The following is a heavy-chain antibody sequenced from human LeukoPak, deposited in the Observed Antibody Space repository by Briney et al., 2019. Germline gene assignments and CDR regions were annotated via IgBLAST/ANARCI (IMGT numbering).Heavy chain of an antibody. D-gene: IGHD1-1*01. V-gene: IGHV4-39*07. J-gene: IGHJ4*02. Sequence: SETLSLTCTVSGGSISSSSYYWGWIRQPPGKGLEWIGSVFYSGSTFYNPSLKSRVTISVDTSKNQFSLKLTSVTAADTAVYYCARGPLRSWNLDFWGQGSLVTVSS. CDR1: GGSISSSSYY. CDR3: ARGPLRSWNLDF. CDR2: VFYSGST.